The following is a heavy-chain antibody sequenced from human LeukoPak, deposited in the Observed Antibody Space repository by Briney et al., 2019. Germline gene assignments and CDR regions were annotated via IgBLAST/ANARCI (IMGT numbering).Heavy chain of an antibody. D-gene: IGHD2-21*02. V-gene: IGHV4-59*08. CDR2: IYYRGNT. J-gene: IGHJ4*02. CDR3: ARLGVVTNFDY. CDR1: GYSISSYY. Sequence: SETLFLTCTVSGYSISSYYWSWIRQPPGKGLEWIGYIYYRGNTIYNPSLKSRVTISVDTSNNQFSLKLSSVTAADTAVYYCARLGVVTNFDYWGQGTLVTVSS.